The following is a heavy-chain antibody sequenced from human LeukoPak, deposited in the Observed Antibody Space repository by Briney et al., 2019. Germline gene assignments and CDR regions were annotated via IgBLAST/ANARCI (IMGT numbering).Heavy chain of an antibody. D-gene: IGHD6-13*01. CDR1: GYTLTELS. Sequence: ASVKVSCKVSGYTLTELSMHWVRQAPGKGLEWMGGFDPEDGETIYAQKFQGRVTMTEDTSTDTAYMELSSLRSEDTAVYYCATFLSVSVPYSSSWLFDYWGQGTLVTVSS. J-gene: IGHJ4*02. CDR3: ATFLSVSVPYSSSWLFDY. CDR2: FDPEDGET. V-gene: IGHV1-24*01.